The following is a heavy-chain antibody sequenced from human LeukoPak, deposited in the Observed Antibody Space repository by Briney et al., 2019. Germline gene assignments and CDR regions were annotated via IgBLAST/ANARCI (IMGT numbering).Heavy chain of an antibody. Sequence: ASVKVSCKASGYTFTGYYMHWVRQAPGQGLEWMGWINPNSGGTNYAQKFQGRVTMTRDASISTAYMELSRLRSDDTAVYYCARGLRRDYVMLFYWGQGTLVTVSS. J-gene: IGHJ4*02. CDR3: ARGLRRDYVMLFY. D-gene: IGHD4-17*01. CDR1: GYTFTGYY. V-gene: IGHV1-2*02. CDR2: INPNSGGT.